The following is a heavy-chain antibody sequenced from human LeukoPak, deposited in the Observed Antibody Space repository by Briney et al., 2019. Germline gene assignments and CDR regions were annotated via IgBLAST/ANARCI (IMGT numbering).Heavy chain of an antibody. CDR2: IYYSGST. D-gene: IGHD3-3*01. CDR1: GGSISSYY. V-gene: IGHV4-59*01. CDR3: ARVGSTYYDFWSGYYDYYFDY. J-gene: IGHJ4*02. Sequence: SETLSLTCTVSGGSISSYYWSWIRQPTGMGLKGIGYIYYSGSTNYNPSLKSRVTISVDTSKTQFSLKLSSVTAADTAVYYCARVGSTYYDFWSGYYDYYFDYWGQGTLVTVSS.